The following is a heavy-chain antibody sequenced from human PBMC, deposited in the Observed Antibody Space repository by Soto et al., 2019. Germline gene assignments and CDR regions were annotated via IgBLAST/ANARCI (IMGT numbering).Heavy chain of an antibody. Sequence: QVQLVESGGGVVQPGRSLRLSCAASGFTFSSYGMHWVRQAPGKGLEWVAVIWYDGSNKYYADSVKGRFTIYRDNSKNTLFLKKNSPRAKDKAMYYCGRDGIFLMVYAEGDKWFDPWGQGTLVTVSS. CDR2: IWYDGSNK. CDR1: GFTFSSYG. D-gene: IGHD2-8*01. J-gene: IGHJ5*02. V-gene: IGHV3-33*01. CDR3: GRDGIFLMVYAEGDKWFDP.